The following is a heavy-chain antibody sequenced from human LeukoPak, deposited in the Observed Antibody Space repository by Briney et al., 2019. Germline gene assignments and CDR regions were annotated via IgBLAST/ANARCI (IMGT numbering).Heavy chain of an antibody. V-gene: IGHV3-11*04. CDR3: AKDSGSSFHFYMDV. CDR1: GFTFSDYY. Sequence: PGGSLRLSCAASGFTFSDYYMSWIRQAPGKGLEWVSYISSSGSTIYYADSVKGRFTISRDNAKNSLYLQMNSLRAEDTAVYYCAKDSGSSFHFYMDVWGKGTTVTVSS. J-gene: IGHJ6*03. CDR2: ISSSGSTI. D-gene: IGHD6-6*01.